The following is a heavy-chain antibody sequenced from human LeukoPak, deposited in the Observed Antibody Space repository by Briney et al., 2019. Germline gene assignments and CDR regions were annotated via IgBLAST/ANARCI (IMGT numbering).Heavy chain of an antibody. D-gene: IGHD3-3*01. CDR3: ASTIFGGFDP. J-gene: IGHJ5*02. V-gene: IGHV3-20*04. CDR1: GFTFDDYG. CDR2: INWNGGST. Sequence: GGSLRLSCAASGFTFDDYGMNWVRQAPGKGLEWVSGINWNGGSTGYADSVKGRFTISRDNAKNSLYLQMNSLRAEDTALYYCASTIFGGFDPWGQGTLVAVSS.